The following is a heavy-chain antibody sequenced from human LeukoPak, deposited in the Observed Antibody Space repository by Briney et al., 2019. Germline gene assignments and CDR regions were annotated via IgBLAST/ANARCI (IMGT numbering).Heavy chain of an antibody. CDR1: GFTFSSYS. J-gene: IGHJ4*02. D-gene: IGHD6-13*01. CDR3: ARKEVAAAPPDY. CDR2: ISSSSSYI. Sequence: GGSLRLSCAASGFTFSSYSMNWVRQAPGKGLEWVSSISSSSSYIYYADSVKGRFTISRDNAKNSLYLQMNSLRAEDTAVYYCARKEVAAAPPDYWGQGTLVTVSS. V-gene: IGHV3-21*01.